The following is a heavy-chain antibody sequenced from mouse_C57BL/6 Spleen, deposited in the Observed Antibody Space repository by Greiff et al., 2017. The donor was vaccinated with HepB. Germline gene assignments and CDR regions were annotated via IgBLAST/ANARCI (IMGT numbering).Heavy chain of an antibody. J-gene: IGHJ2*01. CDR1: GYTFTDYY. V-gene: IGHV1-19*01. CDR2: INPYNGGT. Sequence: VQLQQSGPVLVKPGASVKMSCKASGYTFTDYYMNWVKQSHGKSLEWIGVINPYNGGTSYNQKFKGKATLTVDKSSSTAYMELNSLTSEDSAVYYCARRGMVKYYFDYWGQGTTLTVSS. CDR3: ARRGMVKYYFDY. D-gene: IGHD2-3*01.